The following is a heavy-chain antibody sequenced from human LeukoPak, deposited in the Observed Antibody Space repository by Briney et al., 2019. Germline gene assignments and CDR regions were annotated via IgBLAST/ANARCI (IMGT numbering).Heavy chain of an antibody. D-gene: IGHD1-26*01. V-gene: IGHV1-2*02. CDR1: GYTFNDYY. CDR3: ARDLGGRLFFDD. CDR2: INPNSGGT. Sequence: ASVKVSCKASGYTFNDYYMHWVRQAPGQGLEWVGWINPNSGGTYYAHKFQGRVTMTRDTSISTAYMELSRLRSDDTAVYYCARDLGGRLFFDDWGHGTLVTASS. J-gene: IGHJ4*01.